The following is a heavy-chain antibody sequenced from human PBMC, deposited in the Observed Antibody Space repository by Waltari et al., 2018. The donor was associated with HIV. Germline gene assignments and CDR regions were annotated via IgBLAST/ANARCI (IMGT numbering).Heavy chain of an antibody. CDR3: ARINCTSVSCYASLDY. Sequence: QVQLVQSGAEVKKPGASVKVSCKASGYTFTSYGTSRVRQAPGQGLEWMGWVSAYNGNTNYAQKLQGRVTMTTDTSTSTAYMELRSLRSDDTAVYYCARINCTSVSCYASLDYWGQGTLATVSS. J-gene: IGHJ4*02. D-gene: IGHD2-2*01. CDR2: VSAYNGNT. V-gene: IGHV1-18*01. CDR1: GYTFTSYG.